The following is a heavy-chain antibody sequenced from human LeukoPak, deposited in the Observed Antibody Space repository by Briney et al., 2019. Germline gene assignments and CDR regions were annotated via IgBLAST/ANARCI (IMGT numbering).Heavy chain of an antibody. CDR1: GFTFSSYA. V-gene: IGHV3-48*04. CDR2: ISSSGSTI. J-gene: IGHJ4*02. CDR3: ARDQYYGGNTPSADY. Sequence: GGSLRLSCAASGFTFSSYAMHWVRQAPGKGLEWVSYISSSGSTIYYADSVKGRFTISRDNAKNSLYLQMNSLRAEDTAVYYCARDQYYGGNTPSADYWGQGTLVTVSS. D-gene: IGHD4-23*01.